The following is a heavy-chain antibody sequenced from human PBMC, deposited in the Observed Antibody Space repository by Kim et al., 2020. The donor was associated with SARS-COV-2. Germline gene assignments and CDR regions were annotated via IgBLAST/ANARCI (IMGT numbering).Heavy chain of an antibody. CDR3: ARDGIPWRGYYYYGMDV. J-gene: IGHJ6*02. D-gene: IGHD5-18*01. Sequence: VKGRFTISRDNSKNTLYLQMNSLRAEDTAVYYCARDGIPWRGYYYYGMDVWGQGTTVTVSS. V-gene: IGHV3-30*01.